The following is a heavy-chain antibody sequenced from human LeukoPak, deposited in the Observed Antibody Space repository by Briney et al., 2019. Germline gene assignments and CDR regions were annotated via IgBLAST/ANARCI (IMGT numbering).Heavy chain of an antibody. J-gene: IGHJ4*02. Sequence: GGSLRLSCAASGFTFSNSAMHWVRQAPGKGLEWVAVISYDGSNKYCADSVKGRFTISRDNSKNTLYLQMNSLRAEDPAVYYCARAPNPSSGWPGYWGQGTLVTVSS. CDR1: GFTFSNSA. D-gene: IGHD6-19*01. CDR2: ISYDGSNK. V-gene: IGHV3-30-3*01. CDR3: ARAPNPSSGWPGY.